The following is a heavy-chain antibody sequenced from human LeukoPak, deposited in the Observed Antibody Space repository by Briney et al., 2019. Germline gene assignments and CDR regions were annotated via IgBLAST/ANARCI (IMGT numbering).Heavy chain of an antibody. Sequence: PSETLSLTCAVCGGSFSGYYWSWIRQPPGKGLEWIGEINHSGSTNYNPSLKSRVTISVDTSKNQFSLKLSSVTAADTAVYYCASLRKGWYAPIYAFDIWGQGTMVTVSS. CDR2: INHSGST. CDR1: GGSFSGYY. V-gene: IGHV4-34*01. D-gene: IGHD6-19*01. J-gene: IGHJ3*02. CDR3: ASLRKGWYAPIYAFDI.